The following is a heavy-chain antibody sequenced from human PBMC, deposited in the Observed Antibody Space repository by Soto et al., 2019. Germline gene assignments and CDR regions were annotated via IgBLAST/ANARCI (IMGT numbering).Heavy chain of an antibody. D-gene: IGHD3-22*01. J-gene: IGHJ6*02. Sequence: ASVKVSCKVSGYTLTELSMHWVRQAPGKGLEWMGGFDPEDGETIYAQKFQGRVTMTEDTSTDTAYMELSSLRSEDTAVYYCATEKSGYYACYYYGMDVWGQGTTVTVSS. V-gene: IGHV1-24*01. CDR3: ATEKSGYYACYYYGMDV. CDR2: FDPEDGET. CDR1: GYTLTELS.